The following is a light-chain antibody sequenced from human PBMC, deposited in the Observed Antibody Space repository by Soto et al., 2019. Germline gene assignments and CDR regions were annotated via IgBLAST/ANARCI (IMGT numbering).Light chain of an antibody. CDR1: QSINSD. J-gene: IGKJ1*01. Sequence: DIQMTQSPSSLSASVGDRVTITCRASQSINSDLNWYQQKPGKVPKLLIYAASSLQSGVPSRFSGSASGTDFTLTITGLQPDDFATYYCQQSYTTRWTFGQGTKVEIK. CDR3: QQSYTTRWT. V-gene: IGKV1-39*01. CDR2: AAS.